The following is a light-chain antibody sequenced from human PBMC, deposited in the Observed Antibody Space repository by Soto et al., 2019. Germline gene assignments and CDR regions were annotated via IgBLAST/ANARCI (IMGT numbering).Light chain of an antibody. CDR2: DVS. J-gene: IGLJ1*01. CDR3: CSYTTSNTRQIV. Sequence: SVLTQPASLSGSPGQSITISCTGTSSDVGGYNYVSWYQQHPGKAPKFMIYDVSNRPSGVSNRFSGSKSGNTASLTISGLQAEDEADYYCCSYTTSNTRQIVFGTGTKVTV. CDR1: SSDVGGYNY. V-gene: IGLV2-14*03.